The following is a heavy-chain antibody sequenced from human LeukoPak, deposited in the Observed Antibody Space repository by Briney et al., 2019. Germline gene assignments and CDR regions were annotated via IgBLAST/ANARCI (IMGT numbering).Heavy chain of an antibody. J-gene: IGHJ4*02. CDR3: TRVSSVAASVFFDY. V-gene: IGHV3-49*04. Sequence: GGSLRLSCTASGFTFGDYAMSWVRQAPGKGLEWVSFIRSKAYGGTTECAASVKGRFTISRDDSKSIAYLQMSSLKTEDTAVYYCTRVSSVAASVFFDYWGQGTLVTVSS. D-gene: IGHD2-15*01. CDR2: IRSKAYGGTT. CDR1: GFTFGDYA.